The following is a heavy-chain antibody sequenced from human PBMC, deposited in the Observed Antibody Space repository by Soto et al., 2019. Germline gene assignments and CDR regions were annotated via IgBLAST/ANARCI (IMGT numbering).Heavy chain of an antibody. CDR2: ISAYNGNR. CDR3: ARGRIVASIHDAFEI. J-gene: IGHJ3*02. D-gene: IGHD5-12*01. V-gene: IGHV1-18*01. CDR1: GYPFTSYG. Sequence: ASVTVSCQASGYPFTSYGISWVRQAPGQGLEWVAWISAYNGNRDTAQKFQGRVTMTLDTSTDTAHMELGDLTSADTAVYYCARGRIVASIHDAFEIWGQGTKVTVSS.